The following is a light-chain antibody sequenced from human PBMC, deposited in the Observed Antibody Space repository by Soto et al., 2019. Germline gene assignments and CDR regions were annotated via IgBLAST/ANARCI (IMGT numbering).Light chain of an antibody. CDR1: GSTIGAGYD. CDR2: GDS. CDR3: QSYDSTLDARYV. Sequence: QSVLTQPPSVSGAPGQRVTISCTGSGSTIGAGYDVHWYQHRPGTAPKLLVFGDSHRPSGVPDRFSGSKSGTSASLAITGLEAEDEGDYYCQSYDSTLDARYVFGTGTKLTVL. V-gene: IGLV1-40*01. J-gene: IGLJ1*01.